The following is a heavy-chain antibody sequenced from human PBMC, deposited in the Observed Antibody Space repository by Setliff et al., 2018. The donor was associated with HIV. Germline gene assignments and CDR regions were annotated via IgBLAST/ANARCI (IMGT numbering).Heavy chain of an antibody. V-gene: IGHV1-24*01. Sequence: VKVSCKASGYTLTELSIHWVRQAPGKGLEWMANFDPEDGETFYAQKFQGRLTMTEDTSTDTAYMELSSLRSDDTAMYYCATDPGYSSTWYSESFQHWGQGTVVTVSS. CDR3: ATDPGYSSTWYSESFQH. D-gene: IGHD6-13*01. J-gene: IGHJ1*01. CDR1: GYTLTELS. CDR2: FDPEDGET.